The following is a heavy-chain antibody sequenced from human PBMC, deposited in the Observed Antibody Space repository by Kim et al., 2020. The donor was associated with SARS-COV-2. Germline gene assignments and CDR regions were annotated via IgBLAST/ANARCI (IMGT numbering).Heavy chain of an antibody. Sequence: GGSLRLSCAASGFNFGAYAMYWVRLVPGKGLEWVSGITWDSGTLLYADSVKGRFTISRDNAKDSLYLQMNSLRPEDTALYYCAKTASRGHYFDYWGRGTLVTVSS. J-gene: IGHJ4*02. CDR3: AKTASRGHYFDY. V-gene: IGHV3-9*01. CDR1: GFNFGAYA. CDR2: ITWDSGTL.